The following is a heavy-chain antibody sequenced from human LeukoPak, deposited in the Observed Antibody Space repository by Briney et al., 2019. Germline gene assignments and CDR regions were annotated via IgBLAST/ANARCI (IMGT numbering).Heavy chain of an antibody. J-gene: IGHJ4*02. CDR1: GFTASSYS. CDR2: ISYEGSNK. CDR3: ARDQYDFWSGYFDY. Sequence: AGSLSLSSAPYGFTASSYSIHCVRQAQGEVLEWVAVISYEGSNKYYADSVKGRFTISRDNYKNTLYLQMNSLRAEDTAVYYCARDQYDFWSGYFDYWGQGTLVTVSS. D-gene: IGHD3-3*01. V-gene: IGHV3-30-3*01.